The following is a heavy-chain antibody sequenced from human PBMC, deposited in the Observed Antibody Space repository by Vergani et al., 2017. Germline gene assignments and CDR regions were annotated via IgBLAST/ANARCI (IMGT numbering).Heavy chain of an antibody. CDR2: ISGSGGST. J-gene: IGHJ6*02. CDR3: ARYQSRLSETYGMDV. D-gene: IGHD2-2*01. CDR1: GFTFSSYA. Sequence: EVQLLESGGGLVQPGGSLRLSCAASGFTFSSYAMSWVRQAPGKGLEWVSAISGSGGSTYYADSVKGRFTISRDNAKNSLYLQMNSLRAEDTAVYYCARYQSRLSETYGMDVWGQGTTVTVSS. V-gene: IGHV3-23*01.